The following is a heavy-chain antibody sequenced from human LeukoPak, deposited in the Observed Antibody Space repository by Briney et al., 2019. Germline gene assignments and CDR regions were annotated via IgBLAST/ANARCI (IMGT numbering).Heavy chain of an antibody. Sequence: SETLSLTCSVSGGSISDYYLSWIRQPPGKPLEWIAYIHRSGGPKYNPSLQSRVTMSVDTSKNQFSLKLSSVTAADTAVYYCASGATMVRGAENWFDPWGQGTLVTVSS. CDR1: GGSISDYY. V-gene: IGHV4-4*08. D-gene: IGHD3-10*01. CDR3: ASGATMVRGAENWFDP. J-gene: IGHJ5*02. CDR2: IHRSGGP.